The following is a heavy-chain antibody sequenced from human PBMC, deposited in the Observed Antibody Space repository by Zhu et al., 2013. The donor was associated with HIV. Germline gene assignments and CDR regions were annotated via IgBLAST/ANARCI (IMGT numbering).Heavy chain of an antibody. CDR3: ARDVRGIAAAGPYYYGMDV. CDR1: GYTLTEFP. V-gene: IGHV1-24*01. Sequence: QVQLVQSGAEVKKPGASVKVSCKVSGYTLTEFPIHWVRQTPGKGLEWMGAFDTEDGEAIYAQSFRGRVTMTTDTSTSTAYMELRSLRSDDTAVYYCARDVRGIAAAGPYYYGMDVWGQGTTVTVSS. J-gene: IGHJ6*02. D-gene: IGHD6-13*01. CDR2: FDTEDGEA.